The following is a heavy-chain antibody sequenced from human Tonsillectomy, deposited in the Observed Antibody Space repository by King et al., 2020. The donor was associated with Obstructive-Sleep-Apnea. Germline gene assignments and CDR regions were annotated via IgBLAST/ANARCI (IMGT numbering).Heavy chain of an antibody. Sequence: VQLVESGGGVVQPGRSLRLSCTASGFAFSFYTMYWVRQAPGKGLEWVALISYDGTNNYYGDSVKGRFTISRHNYKDILYLQMNSLRVEDTAVYFCARDYNYNDNSRLYAMDVWGQGTTVTVSS. CDR3: ARDYNYNDNSRLYAMDV. J-gene: IGHJ6*02. V-gene: IGHV3-30*04. CDR2: ISYDGTNN. D-gene: IGHD5-24*01. CDR1: GFAFSFYT.